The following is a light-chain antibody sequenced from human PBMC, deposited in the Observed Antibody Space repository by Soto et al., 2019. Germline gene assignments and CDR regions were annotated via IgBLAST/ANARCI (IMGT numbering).Light chain of an antibody. Sequence: QSVLTQPPSATGTPGQWVAISCSGSSSNIGGNSLSWYQQFPGTAPKLLIYDNYQRPSGVSDRFSGSQSGTYGYLAISGLQSGDEADYYCASCYESLTGYVFGTGTKLTVL. J-gene: IGLJ1*01. CDR1: SSNIGGNS. CDR3: ASCYESLTGYV. CDR2: DNY. V-gene: IGLV1-44*01.